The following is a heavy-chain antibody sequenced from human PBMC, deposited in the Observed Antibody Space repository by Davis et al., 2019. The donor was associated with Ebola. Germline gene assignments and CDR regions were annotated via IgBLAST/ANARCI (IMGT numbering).Heavy chain of an antibody. CDR2: ISAYNGNT. CDR1: GYTFTSYG. CDR3: ARGPGYCSSTSCYYGYYYYMDV. Sequence: ASVKVSCKASGYTFTSYGISWVRQAPGQGLEWMGWISAYNGNTNYAQKLQGRVTMTTDTSTSTAYMELRSLRSDDTAVYYCARGPGYCSSTSCYYGYYYYMDVWGKGTTVTVSS. V-gene: IGHV1-18*04. D-gene: IGHD2-2*01. J-gene: IGHJ6*03.